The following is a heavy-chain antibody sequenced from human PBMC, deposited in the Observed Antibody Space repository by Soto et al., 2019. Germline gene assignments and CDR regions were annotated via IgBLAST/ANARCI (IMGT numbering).Heavy chain of an antibody. CDR2: SGGSDLST. V-gene: IGHV3-23*01. J-gene: IGHJ4*02. Sequence: EVQLLESGGGLVQPGGSLRLSCVVSGLTFSRADLSWVRQPPGKWLEWVSASGGSDLSTHYVDFVRGWFSISRDSSQNTLYLQMNSLSAEDTAVYYCGKHSWNYWGQGVLVTVSS. CDR1: GLTFSRAD. D-gene: IGHD1-1*01. CDR3: GKHSWNY.